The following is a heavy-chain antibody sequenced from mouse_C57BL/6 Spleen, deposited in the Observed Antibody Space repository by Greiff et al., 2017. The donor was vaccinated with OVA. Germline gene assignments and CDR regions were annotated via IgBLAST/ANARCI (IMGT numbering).Heavy chain of an antibody. Sequence: VKLMESGAELVKPGASVKISCKASGYAFSSYWMNWVKQRPGKGLEWIGQIYPGDGDTNYNGKFKGKATLTADKSSSTAYMQLSSLTSEDSAVYFCARGGYDGLFYAMDYWDQGTSVTVSS. D-gene: IGHD2-2*01. CDR1: GYAFSSYW. CDR3: ARGGYDGLFYAMDY. CDR2: IYPGDGDT. J-gene: IGHJ4*01. V-gene: IGHV1-80*01.